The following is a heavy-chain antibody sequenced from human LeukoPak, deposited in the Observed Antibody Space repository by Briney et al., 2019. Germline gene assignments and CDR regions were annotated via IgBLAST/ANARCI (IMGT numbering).Heavy chain of an antibody. CDR1: GFTFSSYA. Sequence: GGSLRLSCAASGFTFSSYAMSWVRQALGKGLEWVSAISGSGGSTYYADSVKGRFTISRDNSKNTLYLQMNSLRAEDTAVYYCAKEGNYYDSSGYQDWGQGTLVTVSS. D-gene: IGHD3-22*01. V-gene: IGHV3-23*01. CDR2: ISGSGGST. CDR3: AKEGNYYDSSGYQD. J-gene: IGHJ4*02.